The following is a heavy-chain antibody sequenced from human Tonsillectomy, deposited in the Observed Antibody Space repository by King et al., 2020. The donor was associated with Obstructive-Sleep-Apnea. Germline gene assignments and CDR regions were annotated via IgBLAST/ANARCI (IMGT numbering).Heavy chain of an antibody. Sequence: VQLVESGGGVVQPGRSLRLSCAASGFDFSNYAMHWARQAPGKGLEWVALMSNDGNYKFYADSVKGRITISRDNSKNEVYVELSSLRPEDTALYYCARDLNSVMAAPGCLDVWGQGTTVIVSS. CDR3: ARDLNSVMAAPGCLDV. J-gene: IGHJ6*02. D-gene: IGHD2-8*01. CDR2: MSNDGNYK. V-gene: IGHV3-30*04. CDR1: GFDFSNYA.